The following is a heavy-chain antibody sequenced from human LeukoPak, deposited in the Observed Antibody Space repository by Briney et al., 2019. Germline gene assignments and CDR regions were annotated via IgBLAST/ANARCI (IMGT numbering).Heavy chain of an antibody. D-gene: IGHD3-16*01. Sequence: GGSLRLSCAASGFSFNTYSMNWVRQAPGRGLEWVSSISSSSTYIYYTESVQGRFTISRDNAQNSLYLQMNSLRAEDTGVYYCARDYGRLVDYWGQGTLVTVSS. CDR1: GFSFNTYS. CDR2: ISSSSTYI. V-gene: IGHV3-21*01. J-gene: IGHJ4*02. CDR3: ARDYGRLVDY.